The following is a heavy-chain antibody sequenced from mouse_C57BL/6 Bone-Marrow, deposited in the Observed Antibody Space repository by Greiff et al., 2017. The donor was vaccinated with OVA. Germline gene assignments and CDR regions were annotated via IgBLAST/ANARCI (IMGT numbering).Heavy chain of an antibody. CDR1: GFTFSDYY. V-gene: IGHV5-12*01. CDR3: ARHFMDY. Sequence: EVKLMESGGGLVQPGGSLKLSCAASGFTFSDYYMYWVRQTPEKRLEWVAYISNGGGSTYYPDTVKGRFTISRDNAKNTLYLQMSRLKSEDTAMYYCARHFMDYWGQGTSVTVSS. J-gene: IGHJ4*01. CDR2: ISNGGGST.